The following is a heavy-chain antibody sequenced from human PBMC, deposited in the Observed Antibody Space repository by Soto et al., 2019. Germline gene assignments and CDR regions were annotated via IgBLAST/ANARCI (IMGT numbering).Heavy chain of an antibody. V-gene: IGHV1-58*01. J-gene: IGHJ4*02. CDR2: IVVGSGNT. CDR3: AASNFRSIPYYFDY. D-gene: IGHD3-3*01. CDR1: GFTSTSSA. Sequence: SVKVSCKASGFTSTSSAVQWVRQARGQRLEWIGWIVVGSGNTNYAQKFQERVTITRDMSTSTAYMELSSLRSEDTAVYYCAASNFRSIPYYFDYWGQGTLVTVS.